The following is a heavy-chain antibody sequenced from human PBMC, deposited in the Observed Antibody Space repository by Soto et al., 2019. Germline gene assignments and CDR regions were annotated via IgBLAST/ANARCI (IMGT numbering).Heavy chain of an antibody. D-gene: IGHD6-19*01. CDR2: IYPSGTT. V-gene: IGHV4-4*02. J-gene: IGHJ4*02. CDR1: GDSVSSNYY. Sequence: QVQLQESGPGLVKPSGTLSLTCAVSGDSVSSNYYCCWVRQSPGKGLEGIGEIYPSGTTTCIPSLDTRVSLSLAKSNSLSTLHLFSVAGADMAVYFCARSAGWYAIHARGPGTLVTVSS. CDR3: ARSAGWYAIHA.